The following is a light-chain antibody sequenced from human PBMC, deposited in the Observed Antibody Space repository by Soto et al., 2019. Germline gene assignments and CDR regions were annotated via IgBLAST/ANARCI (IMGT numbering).Light chain of an antibody. CDR3: QQCNGFPLT. J-gene: IGKJ4*01. Sequence: IQLTQSPSSLSASVGDRVTITCRAGQNIGSALAWYQQRPGKAPKLLLYDASNLEAGIPSRFSGSGSGTDFTPTITRLRPEDFATYYCQQCNGFPLTLGGGTKVQIK. CDR2: DAS. V-gene: IGKV1-13*02. CDR1: QNIGSA.